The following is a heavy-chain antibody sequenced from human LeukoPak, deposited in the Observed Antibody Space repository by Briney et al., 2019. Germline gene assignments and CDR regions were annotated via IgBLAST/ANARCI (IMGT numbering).Heavy chain of an antibody. V-gene: IGHV1-69*13. Sequence: SSVKVSCKASVGTFSSYAISWVRQAPGQGLEWMGGIIPIFGTANYAQKFQGRVTITADESTSTAYMELSSLRSEDTAVYYCARVFGVAARKYYSDYWGQGTLVTVSS. J-gene: IGHJ4*02. CDR2: IIPIFGTA. CDR3: ARVFGVAARKYYSDY. CDR1: VGTFSSYA. D-gene: IGHD3-3*01.